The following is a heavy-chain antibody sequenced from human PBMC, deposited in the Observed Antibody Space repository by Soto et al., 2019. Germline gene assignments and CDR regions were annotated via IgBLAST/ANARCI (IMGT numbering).Heavy chain of an antibody. Sequence: SETLSLTCTVSGGSISSGDYYWSWIRQPPGKGLEWIGYIYYSGNTYYNPSLKSRVTISVDTSKNQFSLKLSSVTAADTAVYYCARERADGGKIDWGQGTRVTVAS. V-gene: IGHV4-30-4*01. D-gene: IGHD1-26*01. J-gene: IGHJ4*02. CDR1: GGSISSGDYY. CDR3: ARERADGGKID. CDR2: IYYSGNT.